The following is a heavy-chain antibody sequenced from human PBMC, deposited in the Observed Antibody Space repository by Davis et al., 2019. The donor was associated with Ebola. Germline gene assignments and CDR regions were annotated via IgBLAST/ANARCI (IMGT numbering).Heavy chain of an antibody. J-gene: IGHJ5*02. V-gene: IGHV3-74*01. CDR3: ARYWYSRITAKNWFDP. CDR1: GFTFSSYW. D-gene: IGHD6-13*01. CDR2: INSDGSST. Sequence: GESLKISCAASGFTFSSYWMHWVRQAPGKGLVWVSRINSDGSSTSYADSVKGRFTISRDNAKNSLYLQMNSLRAEDTAVYYCARYWYSRITAKNWFDPWGQGTLVTVSS.